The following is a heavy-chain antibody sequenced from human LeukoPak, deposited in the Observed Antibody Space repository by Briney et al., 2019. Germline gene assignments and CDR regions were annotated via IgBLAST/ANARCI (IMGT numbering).Heavy chain of an antibody. CDR3: ARPLFACGPGRIVFDI. CDR2: TYYRSKWYN. D-gene: IGHD3-10*01. V-gene: IGHV6-1*01. CDR1: GDSVSSNSAA. J-gene: IGHJ3*02. Sequence: SQTLSLTCAISGDSVSSNSAAWNWIRQSPSRGLEWLGRTYYRSKWYNDYAVSVKSRITINPDTSKNQFSLQLNSVTPEDTAVYYCARPLFACGPGRIVFDIWGQGKMVTVSS.